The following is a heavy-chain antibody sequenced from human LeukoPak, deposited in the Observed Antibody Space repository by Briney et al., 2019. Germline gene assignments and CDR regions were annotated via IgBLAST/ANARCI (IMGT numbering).Heavy chain of an antibody. CDR1: GGSFSGYY. D-gene: IGHD6-25*01. J-gene: IGHJ4*02. CDR3: ARAPEAATIDY. Sequence: SETLSLTCAVYGGSFSGYYWSWIRQPPGKGLEWIGEINHSGSTNFNPSLKSRVILSVNTSKNQFSLRLTSVTVADTAVYYCARAPEAATIDYWGQGTRVTVSS. V-gene: IGHV4-34*01. CDR2: INHSGST.